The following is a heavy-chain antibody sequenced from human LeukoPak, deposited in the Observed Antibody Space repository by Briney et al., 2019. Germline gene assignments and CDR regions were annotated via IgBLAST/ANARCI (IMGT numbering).Heavy chain of an antibody. Sequence: SETLSLTCAVYGGPFSGYYWSWIRQPPGKGLEWIGEINHSGSTNYNPSLKSRVTISVDTSKNRFSLKLSSVTAADTAVYYCARGYSSSWYYYFDYWGQGTLVTVSS. CDR3: ARGYSSSWYYYFDY. V-gene: IGHV4-34*01. D-gene: IGHD6-13*01. CDR2: INHSGST. J-gene: IGHJ4*02. CDR1: GGPFSGYY.